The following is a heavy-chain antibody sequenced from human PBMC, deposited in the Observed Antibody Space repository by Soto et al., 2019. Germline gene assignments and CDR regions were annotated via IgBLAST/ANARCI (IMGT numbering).Heavy chain of an antibody. CDR1: GGSISSSSYY. D-gene: IGHD3-22*01. Sequence: QVQLQESGPGLVKPSETLSLTCTVSGGSISSSSYYWGWVRQPPGRGLEWIGSIYYTGSTYYNPSLNSRVTISVDTAKNQCSLKLSSVTAADTAVYYCARGAPPGYLAYWGQGTLVTISS. CDR3: ARGAPPGYLAY. V-gene: IGHV4-39*01. CDR2: IYYTGST. J-gene: IGHJ4*02.